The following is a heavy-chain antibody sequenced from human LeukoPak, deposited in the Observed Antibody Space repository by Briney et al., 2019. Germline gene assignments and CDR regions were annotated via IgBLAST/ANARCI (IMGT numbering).Heavy chain of an antibody. D-gene: IGHD5-18*01. J-gene: IGHJ5*02. Sequence: SETLSLTCTVSGGSVSSGSYYWGWIRQPPGKGLEWIGSIYYSGSTYYNSSLKSRVTISIDTSKNQFSLKLSSVTAADTAVYYCARDSAPDSYQDPWGQGTLVTVSS. CDR1: GGSVSSGSYY. CDR2: IYYSGST. CDR3: ARDSAPDSYQDP. V-gene: IGHV4-39*07.